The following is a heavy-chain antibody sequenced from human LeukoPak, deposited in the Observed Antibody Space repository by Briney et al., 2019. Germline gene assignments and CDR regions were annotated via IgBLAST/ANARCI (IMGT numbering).Heavy chain of an antibody. D-gene: IGHD3-16*02. CDR2: INHSGST. Sequence: SETLSLTCAVYGGSFSGYYWSWIRQPPGKGLEWIGEINHSGSTNYNPSLKSRVTISVDTSKNQFSLKLSSVTAADTVVYYCAREFRRLSYAFDIWGQGTMVTVSS. CDR1: GGSFSGYY. V-gene: IGHV4-34*01. J-gene: IGHJ3*02. CDR3: AREFRRLSYAFDI.